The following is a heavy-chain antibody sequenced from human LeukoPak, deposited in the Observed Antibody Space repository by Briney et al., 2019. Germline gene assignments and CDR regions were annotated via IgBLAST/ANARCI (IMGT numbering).Heavy chain of an antibody. D-gene: IGHD2-8*02. CDR2: ISYSGTT. J-gene: IGHJ4*02. V-gene: IGHV4-39*07. CDR3: TGVRTGSPSGH. Sequence: PETLSLTCTVSGGSISSDSYYWGWIRQPPGKGLEWIGSISYSGTTYYNPSLKSRVTISRYTSKNQFSLNLNPVTAADPAVYYCTGVRTGSPSGHWGQGTLVTVSS. CDR1: GGSISSDSYY.